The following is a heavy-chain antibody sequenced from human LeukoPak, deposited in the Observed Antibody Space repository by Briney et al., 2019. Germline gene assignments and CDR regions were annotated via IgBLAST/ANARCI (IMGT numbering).Heavy chain of an antibody. CDR2: INHSGST. D-gene: IGHD5-18*01. CDR3: ARASPHSYGYT. J-gene: IGHJ5*02. Sequence: SETLSITCAVYGGSFSGYYWSWIRQPPGKGLEWIGEINHSGSTNYDPSLKSRVTISVDTSKNQFSLKLSSVTAADTAVYYCARASPHSYGYTWGQGTLVTVSS. CDR1: GGSFSGYY. V-gene: IGHV4-34*01.